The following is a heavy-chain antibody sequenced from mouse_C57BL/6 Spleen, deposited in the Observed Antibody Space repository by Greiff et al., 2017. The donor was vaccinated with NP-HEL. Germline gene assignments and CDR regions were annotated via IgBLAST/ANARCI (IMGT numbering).Heavy chain of an antibody. CDR3: ARRGYYGSYAMDY. V-gene: IGHV5-16*01. J-gene: IGHJ4*01. D-gene: IGHD1-1*01. CDR1: GFTFSDYY. Sequence: DVQLVESEGGLVQPGSSMKLSCTASGFTFSDYYMAWVRQVPEKGLEWVANINYDGSSTYYLDSLKSRFIISRDNAKNILYLQMSSLKSEDTATYYCARRGYYGSYAMDYWGQGTSVTVSS. CDR2: INYDGSST.